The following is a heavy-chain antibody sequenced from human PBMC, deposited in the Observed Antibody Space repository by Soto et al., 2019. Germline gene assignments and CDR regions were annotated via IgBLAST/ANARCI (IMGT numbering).Heavy chain of an antibody. CDR2: ISSSSSTI. Sequence: PGGSLRLSCAASGVTFSSYIMDGVRQATGKGLEWVSYISSSSSTIYYADSVKGRFTISRDNAKNSLYLQMNSLRDEDTAVYYCARATYPYSMGWEDYYGMDVWGQGTTVTVSS. CDR3: ARATYPYSMGWEDYYGMDV. D-gene: IGHD4-4*01. V-gene: IGHV3-48*02. J-gene: IGHJ6*02. CDR1: GVTFSSYI.